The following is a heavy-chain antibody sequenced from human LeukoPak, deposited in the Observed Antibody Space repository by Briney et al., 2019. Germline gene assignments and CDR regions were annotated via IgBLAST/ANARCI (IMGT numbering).Heavy chain of an antibody. D-gene: IGHD6-25*01. CDR2: IKQDGSEK. V-gene: IGHV3-7*01. CDR3: ARTGGPEQRLARGLDY. J-gene: IGHJ4*02. CDR1: GFTFSSYW. Sequence: GGSLRLSCAASGFTFSSYWMSWVRQAPGKGLEWVANIKQDGSEKYYVDSVKGRFTISRDNAKNSLYLQMNSLRAEDTAVYYCARTGGPEQRLARGLDYWGQGTLVTVSS.